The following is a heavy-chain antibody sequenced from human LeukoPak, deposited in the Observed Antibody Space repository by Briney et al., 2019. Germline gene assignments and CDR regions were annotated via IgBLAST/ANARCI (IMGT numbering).Heavy chain of an antibody. D-gene: IGHD2-2*01. J-gene: IGHJ4*02. CDR3: AKDALPFATSHFDY. CDR1: GFTFSSYG. V-gene: IGHV3-23*01. CDR2: ISGGVAST. Sequence: GGSLRLSCAASGFTFSSYGMSWVRQAPGKGLEWVSGISGGVASTYYADSVEGRFTISRDNSKNTLYLQMNSLRAEDTAVYYCAKDALPFATSHFDYWGQGTLVTVSS.